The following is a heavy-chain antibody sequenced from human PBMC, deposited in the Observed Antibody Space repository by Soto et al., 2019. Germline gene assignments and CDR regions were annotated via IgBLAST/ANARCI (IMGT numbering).Heavy chain of an antibody. D-gene: IGHD6-19*01. V-gene: IGHV1-69*01. CDR1: GGSFSSYA. CDR2: IIPMFGTP. J-gene: IGHJ4*02. Sequence: QVQLMQSGAEVKKPGSSVKVSCKAYGGSFSSYAINWVRQAPGQGLEWMGGIIPMFGTPNYAQKFQGRVTITADESTNTAYMELGSLRSEDTAVYYCARVIGGSGWYGSFGSWGQGTLVTVSS. CDR3: ARVIGGSGWYGSFGS.